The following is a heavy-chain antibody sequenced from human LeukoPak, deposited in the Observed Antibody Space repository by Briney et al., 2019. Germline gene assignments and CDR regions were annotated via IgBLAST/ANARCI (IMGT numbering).Heavy chain of an antibody. V-gene: IGHV4-34*01. CDR2: INHSGST. CDR3: ARGEHWNYFDY. D-gene: IGHD1-1*01. Sequence: SSETLSLTCAVYGGSFSGYYWSWIRQPPGKGLEWIGEINHSGSTNYNPSLKSRVTISVDTSKNQFSLKLSSVTAADTAVYYCARGEHWNYFDYWGQGTLVTVSS. J-gene: IGHJ4*02. CDR1: GGSFSGYY.